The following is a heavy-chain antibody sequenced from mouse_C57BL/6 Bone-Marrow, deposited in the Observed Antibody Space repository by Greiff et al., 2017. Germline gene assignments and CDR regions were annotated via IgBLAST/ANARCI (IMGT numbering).Heavy chain of an antibody. V-gene: IGHV1-64*01. CDR1: GYTFTSYW. CDR2: IHPNSGST. D-gene: IGHD1-1*01. Sequence: QVQLQQPGAELVKPGASVKLSCKASGYTFTSYWMHWVKQRPGQGLEWIGMIHPNSGSTNYNEKFKSKATMTVDKSSSTAYMQLSSLTSEDSAVYCVTRYYDGSSALFAYWGQGTLVTVSA. J-gene: IGHJ3*01. CDR3: TRYYDGSSALFAY.